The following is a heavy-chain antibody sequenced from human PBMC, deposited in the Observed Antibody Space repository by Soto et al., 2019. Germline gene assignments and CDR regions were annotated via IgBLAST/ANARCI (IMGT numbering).Heavy chain of an antibody. V-gene: IGHV3-30*03. CDR1: GFAVSSYG. Sequence: QAQLVECVGDVVQPGRSLRLSCAASGFAVSSYGMHWVRQAPGTGLEWVAVISYDGSLQHYADSVKGRFTISRDNSKNMVPLQMSSLRAEDTAVYYCVSDRGYGHASVPYSWGQGTLVSVSS. CDR2: ISYDGSLQ. CDR3: VSDRGYGHASVPYS. J-gene: IGHJ4*02. D-gene: IGHD5-18*01.